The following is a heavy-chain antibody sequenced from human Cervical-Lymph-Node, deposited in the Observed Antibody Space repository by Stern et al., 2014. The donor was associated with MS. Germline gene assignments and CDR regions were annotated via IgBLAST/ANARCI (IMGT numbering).Heavy chain of an antibody. CDR2: LYASGNT. D-gene: IGHD2-21*02. Sequence: EVQLVESGGGLVQPGGSLRLSCAASGFTFSSYAMSWVRQAPGKGLEWVSLLYASGNTSYADSVKGRFIISRHNSKNTLYLQMNSLRPDDTAVYYCAREGGDDDYYYGLDVWGQGTTVTVSS. J-gene: IGHJ6*02. CDR1: GFTFSSYA. CDR3: AREGGDDDYYYGLDV. V-gene: IGHV3-53*04.